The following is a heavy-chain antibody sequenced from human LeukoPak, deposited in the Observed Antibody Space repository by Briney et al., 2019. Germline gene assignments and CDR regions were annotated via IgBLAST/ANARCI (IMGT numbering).Heavy chain of an antibody. CDR2: IIPIFGTA. V-gene: IGHV1-69*13. Sequence: SVKVSCKASGGTFSSYAISWVRQAPGQGLEWMGGIIPIFGTANYAQKFQGRVTITADESTSTAYMELSSLRSEDTAVYYCARSIVVVPAAPAPFDYWGQGTLVTVSS. J-gene: IGHJ4*02. CDR3: ARSIVVVPAAPAPFDY. D-gene: IGHD2-2*01. CDR1: GGTFSSYA.